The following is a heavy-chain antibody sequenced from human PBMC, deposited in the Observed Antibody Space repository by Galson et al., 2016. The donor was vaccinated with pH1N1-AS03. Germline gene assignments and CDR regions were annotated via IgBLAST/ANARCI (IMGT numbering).Heavy chain of an antibody. CDR3: IKEGNRLQSIRSDAFDI. CDR2: ISDNGINT. V-gene: IGHV3-64D*06. Sequence: SLRLSCAASGFTFRAFSIYWVRQAPGKGLEYVSSISDNGINTYYADPVKARFTISREKSKNTVYLQMSSPRTEGTDVYYCIKEGNRLQSIRSDAFDIWGRGTMVTVSS. J-gene: IGHJ3*02. D-gene: IGHD2-21*01. CDR1: GFTFRAFS.